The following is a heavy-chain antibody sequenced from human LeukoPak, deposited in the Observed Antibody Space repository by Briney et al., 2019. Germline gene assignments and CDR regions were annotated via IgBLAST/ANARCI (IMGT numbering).Heavy chain of an antibody. V-gene: IGHV1-2*02. CDR3: ARGLNSGYDYYFDY. CDR1: GYTFTGYY. D-gene: IGHD5-12*01. Sequence: GASVKVSCKASGYTFTGYYMHWVRQAPGQGLEWMGWINPNSGGTNYAQKFQGRVTMTRDTSISTAYMELSSLRSEDTAVYYCARGLNSGYDYYFDYWGQGTLVTVSS. J-gene: IGHJ4*02. CDR2: INPNSGGT.